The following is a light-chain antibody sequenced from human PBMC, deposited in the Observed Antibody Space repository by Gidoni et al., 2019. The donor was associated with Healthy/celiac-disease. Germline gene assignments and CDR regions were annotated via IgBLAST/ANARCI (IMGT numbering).Light chain of an antibody. CDR2: DAS. J-gene: IGKJ5*01. CDR3: QQRSNWPRVT. CDR1: QSVSSY. Sequence: EIVLTQSPATLSLSPGERATLSCRASQSVSSYLAWYQQKPGQAPRLLIYDASNRATGIPARFSGSGSGTDFTLTISSLEPEDFAVYYCQQRSNWPRVTFXQGTRLEIK. V-gene: IGKV3-11*01.